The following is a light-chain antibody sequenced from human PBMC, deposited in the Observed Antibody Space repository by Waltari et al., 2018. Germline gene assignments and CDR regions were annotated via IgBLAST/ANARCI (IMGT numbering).Light chain of an antibody. V-gene: IGKV4-1*01. CDR2: WAS. Sequence: DIVMTQSPDSLAVSLGERATINCKSSQSVLYNSNNRNYLAWYQQKPGQPPKLLIYWASTREPGVPDRFGGSGSGTDFTLTISSLQAEDVAVYYCQQYYTTPYTFGQGTKLEIK. J-gene: IGKJ2*01. CDR3: QQYYTTPYT. CDR1: QSVLYNSNNRNY.